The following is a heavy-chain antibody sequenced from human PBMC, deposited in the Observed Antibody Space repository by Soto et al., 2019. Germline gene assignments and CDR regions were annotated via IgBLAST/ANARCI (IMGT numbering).Heavy chain of an antibody. Sequence: EVQLLESGGGLVQPGGSLRLSCAASAFTFSGHVMSWVRQAPGKGLEWVSGISSNGGSTYYADSVKGLFTISRDNSKNTLYLQMNSLRAEDTAVYYCAKGVSVGLSGYYGMDVWGQGTTVTVSS. J-gene: IGHJ6*02. D-gene: IGHD3-16*02. CDR1: AFTFSGHV. CDR3: AKGVSVGLSGYYGMDV. CDR2: ISSNGGST. V-gene: IGHV3-23*01.